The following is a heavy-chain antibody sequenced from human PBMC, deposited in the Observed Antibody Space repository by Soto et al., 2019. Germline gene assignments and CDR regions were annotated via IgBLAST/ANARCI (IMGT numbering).Heavy chain of an antibody. CDR1: GFTFSNAW. CDR3: TTDFTMVRGVNYYYGMDV. J-gene: IGHJ6*02. Sequence: GGSLRLSCAASGFTFSNAWMSWVRQAPGKGLEWVGRIKSKTDGGTTDYAAPVKGRFTISRDDSKNTLYLQMNSLKTEDTAVYYCTTDFTMVRGVNYYYGMDVWGQGTTVTVSS. V-gene: IGHV3-15*01. CDR2: IKSKTDGGTT. D-gene: IGHD3-10*01.